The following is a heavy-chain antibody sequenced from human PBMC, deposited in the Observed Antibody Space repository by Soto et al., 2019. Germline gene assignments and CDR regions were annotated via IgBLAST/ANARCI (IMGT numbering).Heavy chain of an antibody. V-gene: IGHV3-7*05. CDR3: ARAGYYYYYYGMDV. CDR1: GFTFSSYW. CDR2: IKQDGSEK. J-gene: IGHJ6*02. Sequence: GGSLRLSCAASGFTFSSYWMSWVRQAPGKGLEWVANIKQDGSEKYYVDSVKGRFTISRDNAKNSLYLQMNSLRAEDTAVYYCARAGYYYYYYGMDVWGQGTTVTVSS.